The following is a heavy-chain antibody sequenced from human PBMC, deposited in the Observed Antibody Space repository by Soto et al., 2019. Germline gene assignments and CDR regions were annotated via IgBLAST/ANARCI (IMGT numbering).Heavy chain of an antibody. CDR2: IWYDGSNQ. CDR3: ARDQVQMQYYGHTLDV. J-gene: IGHJ6*02. V-gene: IGHV3-33*01. Sequence: QVQLVESGGGVVQPGRSLRLSCVVSGFTFSNYGMHWVRQAPGKGLEWVADIWYDGSNQRYADSVEGRFTISRDNSKNTLCLQMNGLSVEDTAVYYCARDQVQMQYYGHTLDVWGQGTTVTVSS. D-gene: IGHD1-1*01. CDR1: GFTFSNYG.